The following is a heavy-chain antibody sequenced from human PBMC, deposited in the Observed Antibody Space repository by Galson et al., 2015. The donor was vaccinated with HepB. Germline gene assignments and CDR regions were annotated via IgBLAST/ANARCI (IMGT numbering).Heavy chain of an antibody. V-gene: IGHV1-24*01. CDR1: GYTLTELS. CDR2: FDPEDGET. D-gene: IGHD1-1*01. CDR3: ATVWKLGLSFYYYYGMDV. J-gene: IGHJ6*02. Sequence: SVKVSCKVSGYTLTELSMHWVRQAPGEGLEWMGGFDPEDGETIYALKFQGRVTMTEDTSTDTAYMELSSLRSEDTAVYCCATVWKLGLSFYYYYGMDVWGQGTTVTVSS.